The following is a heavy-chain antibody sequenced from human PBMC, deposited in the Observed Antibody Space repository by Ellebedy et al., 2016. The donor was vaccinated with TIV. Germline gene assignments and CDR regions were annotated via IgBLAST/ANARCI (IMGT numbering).Heavy chain of an antibody. Sequence: GESLKISCKGSGYSFTSYWISWVRQLPGKGLEWMGKIDPSDSYTNYSPSFQGHVTLSADKSINTAYLQWSSLKATDTALYFCARHEPHCSAGTCYPPPHWFDPWGQGTLVTVSS. D-gene: IGHD2-15*01. CDR2: IDPSDSYT. V-gene: IGHV5-10-1*01. J-gene: IGHJ5*02. CDR1: GYSFTSYW. CDR3: ARHEPHCSAGTCYPPPHWFDP.